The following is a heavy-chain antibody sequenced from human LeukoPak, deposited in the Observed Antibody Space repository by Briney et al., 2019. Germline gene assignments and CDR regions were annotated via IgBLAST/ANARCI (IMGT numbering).Heavy chain of an antibody. CDR3: ARDGGIAAAGPPGW. CDR2: MNPNSGNT. D-gene: IGHD6-13*01. V-gene: IGHV1-8*01. J-gene: IGHJ4*02. Sequence: ASVKVSCKASGYTFTSYDINWVRQAPGQGLEWMGWMNPNSGNTAYAQKFQGRVTITTDTSTSTAYMELRSLRSDDTAVYYCARDGGIAAAGPPGWWGQGTLVTVSS. CDR1: GYTFTSYD.